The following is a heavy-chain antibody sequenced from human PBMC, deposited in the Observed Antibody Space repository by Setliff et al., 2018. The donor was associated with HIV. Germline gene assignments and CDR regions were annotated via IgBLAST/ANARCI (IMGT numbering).Heavy chain of an antibody. D-gene: IGHD6-6*01. CDR3: ARGYSSSSSYYYGMDV. J-gene: IGHJ6*02. CDR1: GYTFTNYG. V-gene: IGHV1-18*01. CDR2: ISVHNGNT. Sequence: ASVKVSCKASGYTFTNYGINWVRQAPGQGLEWMGWISVHNGNTNFAQNVPGRVTMTTDTSTSTAYMEVRSPRSDDTAVYYCARGYSSSSSYYYGMDVWGQGTTVTVSS.